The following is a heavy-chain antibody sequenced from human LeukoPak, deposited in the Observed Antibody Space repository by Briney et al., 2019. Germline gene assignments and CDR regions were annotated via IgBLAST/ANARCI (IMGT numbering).Heavy chain of an antibody. CDR3: ARESVAANYFDY. J-gene: IGHJ4*02. V-gene: IGHV4-59*01. Sequence: SETLSLTCTVSGGSISSYYWSWIRQPPGKGLEWIGYIYYSGSTNYNPSLKSRVTISVDTSKNQFSLKPSSVTAADTAVYYCARESVAANYFDYWGQGTLVTVSS. D-gene: IGHD2-15*01. CDR2: IYYSGST. CDR1: GGSISSYY.